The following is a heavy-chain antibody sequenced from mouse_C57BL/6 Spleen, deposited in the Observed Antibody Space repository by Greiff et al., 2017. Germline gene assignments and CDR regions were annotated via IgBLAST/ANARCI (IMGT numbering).Heavy chain of an antibody. CDR1: GYAFSSSW. J-gene: IGHJ1*03. Sequence: VQLQQSGPELVKPGASVKISCTASGYAFSSSWMNWVKQRPGKGLEWIGRIYPGDGDTNYTGKFKGKATLTADKSSSTAYMQLRSLTSEDSAVSVCSRSRYVSWAGYFDVWGTGTTLTVSS. CDR3: SRSRYVSWAGYFDV. CDR2: IYPGDGDT. V-gene: IGHV1-82*01. D-gene: IGHD2-14*01.